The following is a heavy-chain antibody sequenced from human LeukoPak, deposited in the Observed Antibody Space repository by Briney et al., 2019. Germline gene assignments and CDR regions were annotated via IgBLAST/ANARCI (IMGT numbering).Heavy chain of an antibody. CDR2: ISSSGSTI. D-gene: IGHD6-19*01. Sequence: GGSLRLSCAASGFTFSSYGMHWVRQAPGKGLEWVSYISSSGSTIYYADSVKGRFTISRDNAKNSLYLQMNSLTADDTAVYYCAKTTVGYSSGRYPGWPADCWGQGTLVTVSS. CDR3: AKTTVGYSSGRYPGWPADC. J-gene: IGHJ4*02. CDR1: GFTFSSYG. V-gene: IGHV3-48*04.